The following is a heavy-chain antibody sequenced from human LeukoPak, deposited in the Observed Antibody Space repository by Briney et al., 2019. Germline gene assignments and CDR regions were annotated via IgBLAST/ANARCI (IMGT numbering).Heavy chain of an antibody. CDR2: FYYSGST. CDR1: GGSISSSTYY. Sequence: SETLSLTCTVSGGSISSSTYYWGWIRQPPGKRLEWIGSFYYSGSTYYNASLKSRVSISVDTSKNQFSLRLSSVTAADTAVYYCARGHGDYYYGSGSYYNRIAILGTFYFDYWGQGTLVTVSS. CDR3: ARGHGDYYYGSGSYYNRIAILGTFYFDY. J-gene: IGHJ4*02. V-gene: IGHV4-39*02. D-gene: IGHD3-10*01.